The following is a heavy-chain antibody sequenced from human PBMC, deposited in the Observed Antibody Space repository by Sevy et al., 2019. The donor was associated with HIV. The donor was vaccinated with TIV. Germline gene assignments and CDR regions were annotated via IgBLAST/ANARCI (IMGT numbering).Heavy chain of an antibody. CDR2: IRSDSDGGTA. Sequence: GGSLRLSCAASGFTFSDAWMSWVRQVPGKGLEWVGRIRSDSDGGTADYVAPVKGRFTISREDSENTLYLQMHSLTTEDTGVYYCTTDPPDRSYWGQGILVTVSS. V-gene: IGHV3-15*01. D-gene: IGHD2-21*01. J-gene: IGHJ4*02. CDR3: TTDPPDRSY. CDR1: GFTFSDAW.